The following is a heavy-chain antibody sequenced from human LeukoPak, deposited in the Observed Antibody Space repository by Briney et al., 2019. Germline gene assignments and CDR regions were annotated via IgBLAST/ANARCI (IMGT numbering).Heavy chain of an antibody. J-gene: IGHJ6*02. V-gene: IGHV4-59*01. D-gene: IGHD3-10*01. Sequence: SETLSLTCTVSGGSISSYYGSWIRQPPGKGLEWIGYIYYSGSTNYNPSLKSRVTISVDTSKNQFSLKLSSVTAADTAVYYCARALMVRGVRGYGMDVWGQGTTVTVSS. CDR3: ARALMVRGVRGYGMDV. CDR2: IYYSGST. CDR1: GGSISSYY.